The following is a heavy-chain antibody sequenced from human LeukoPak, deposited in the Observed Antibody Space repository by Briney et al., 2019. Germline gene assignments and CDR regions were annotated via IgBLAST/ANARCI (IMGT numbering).Heavy chain of an antibody. CDR2: IYYSGST. CDR1: GGSISSSSYY. Sequence: SETLSLTCTVSGGSISSSSYYWGWIRQPPGKGLEWIGSIYYSGSTYYNPSLKSRVTISVDTSKNQFSLKLSSVTAADTAVYYCARGTVDDSSGYYRPFDYWGQGTLVTVSS. D-gene: IGHD3-22*01. J-gene: IGHJ4*02. V-gene: IGHV4-39*01. CDR3: ARGTVDDSSGYYRPFDY.